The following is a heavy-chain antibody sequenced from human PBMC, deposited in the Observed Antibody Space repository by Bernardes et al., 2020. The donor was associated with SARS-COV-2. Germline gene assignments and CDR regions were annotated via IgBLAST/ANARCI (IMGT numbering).Heavy chain of an antibody. D-gene: IGHD1-26*01. CDR1: GYTFTAYY. CDR3: AAVTWSQRDGFDF. Sequence: ASLKVSCKASGYTFTAYYMHWVRQAPGQGLEWMGWIHPNSGDTNYAQTIKGRVTMTRDTSISTAYMELSALTSDDTAVYYCAAVTWSQRDGFDFWGQGTVVTVSS. V-gene: IGHV1-2*02. CDR2: IHPNSGDT. J-gene: IGHJ3*01.